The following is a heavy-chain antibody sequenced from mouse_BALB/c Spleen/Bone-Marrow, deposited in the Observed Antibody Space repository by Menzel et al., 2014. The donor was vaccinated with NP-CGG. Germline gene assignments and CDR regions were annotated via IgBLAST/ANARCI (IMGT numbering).Heavy chain of an antibody. Sequence: VQLQQSGPELVKPGASVKISCKASGYSFTGYFMNWVMQSHGKSLEWIGRINPYNGDTFYNQKFKGKATLTVDKSFSTAHMELRSLASEDSAVYYCARSGYYGSSYFDYWGQGTTLTVSS. CDR1: GYSFTGYF. J-gene: IGHJ2*01. CDR3: ARSGYYGSSYFDY. CDR2: INPYNGDT. V-gene: IGHV1-20*02. D-gene: IGHD1-1*01.